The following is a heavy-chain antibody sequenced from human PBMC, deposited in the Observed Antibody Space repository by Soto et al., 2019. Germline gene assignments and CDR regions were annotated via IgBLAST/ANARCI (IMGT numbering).Heavy chain of an antibody. V-gene: IGHV3-23*01. Sequence: GGSLRLSCVASGFTFRNFAMNWVRQAPEKGLEWVSGITSSDTTYYADSVKGRFTISRDNSKNTLFLQMTSLRADDTALYYCEKGLVRFVGTSATCDPLGQGTLVTVAS. CDR1: GFTFRNFA. CDR2: ITSSDTT. D-gene: IGHD3-9*01. CDR3: EKGLVRFVGTSATCDP. J-gene: IGHJ5*02.